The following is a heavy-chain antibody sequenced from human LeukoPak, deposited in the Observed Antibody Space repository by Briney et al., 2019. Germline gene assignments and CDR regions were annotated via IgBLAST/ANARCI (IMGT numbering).Heavy chain of an antibody. D-gene: IGHD1-20*01. Sequence: GGSLRLSCAASGFTFSSYSMNWVRQAPGKGLEWVSSISRSSSYIYYADSVKGRFTISRDNAKNSLYLQMNSLRAEDTAVYYCARVDNWKVAFDIWGQGTMVTVSS. V-gene: IGHV3-21*01. CDR3: ARVDNWKVAFDI. CDR1: GFTFSSYS. CDR2: ISRSSSYI. J-gene: IGHJ3*02.